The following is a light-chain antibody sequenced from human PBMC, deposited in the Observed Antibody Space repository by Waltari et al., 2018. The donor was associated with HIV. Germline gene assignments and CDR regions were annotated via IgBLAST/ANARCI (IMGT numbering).Light chain of an antibody. CDR2: GAS. V-gene: IGKV3-20*01. CDR3: HQYGTSPQT. Sequence: EIVLTQSQRTLSLSPGDRATLSCRASQTVTSNYLAWYQMKPGQAPRLLIYGASIRATGVPDKFSGSWSGTDFTLTIGRLQPEDFAVYYCHQYGTSPQTFGQGSKVEIK. J-gene: IGKJ2*01. CDR1: QTVTSNY.